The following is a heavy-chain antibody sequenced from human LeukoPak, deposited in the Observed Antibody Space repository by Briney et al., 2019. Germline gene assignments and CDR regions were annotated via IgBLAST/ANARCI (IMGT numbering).Heavy chain of an antibody. D-gene: IGHD3-3*01. CDR1: GGTFSSYA. J-gene: IGHJ6*02. CDR3: ARDAFGVVRGPYYYYYGMDV. Sequence: ASVKVSCKASGGTFSSYAISWVRQAPGQGLEWMGRIIPILGIANYAQKFQGRVTITADKSTSTAYMELSSLRPEDTAVYYCARDAFGVVRGPYYYYYGMDVWGQGTTVTVSS. V-gene: IGHV1-69*04. CDR2: IIPILGIA.